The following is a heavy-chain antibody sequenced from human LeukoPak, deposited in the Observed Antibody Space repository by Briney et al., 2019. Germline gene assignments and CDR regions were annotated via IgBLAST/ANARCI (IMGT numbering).Heavy chain of an antibody. CDR3: ARGPDFWSGYSSDY. J-gene: IGHJ4*02. D-gene: IGHD3-3*01. CDR1: GGSISSYY. Sequence: SETLSLTCTVSGGSISSYYWSWIRQPPGKGLGWIGYIYYSGSTNYNPSLKSRVTISVDTSKNQFSLKLSSVTAADTAVYYCARGPDFWSGYSSDYWGQGTLVTVSS. CDR2: IYYSGST. V-gene: IGHV4-59*01.